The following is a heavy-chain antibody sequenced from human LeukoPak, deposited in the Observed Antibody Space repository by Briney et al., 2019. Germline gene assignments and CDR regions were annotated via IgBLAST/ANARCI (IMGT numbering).Heavy chain of an antibody. D-gene: IGHD3-10*01. CDR3: ARSDYYYNSGSYYDY. V-gene: IGHV4-34*01. J-gene: IGHJ4*02. CDR2: INHSGIT. Sequence: SETLSLTCAVYGGSFSGYSWSWIRQPPGRGLEWIGEINHSGITNYNPSLKSRVTISVDTSKNHLSLNLSSVTAADTAVYYCARSDYYYNSGSYYDYWGQGTLVTVSS. CDR1: GGSFSGYS.